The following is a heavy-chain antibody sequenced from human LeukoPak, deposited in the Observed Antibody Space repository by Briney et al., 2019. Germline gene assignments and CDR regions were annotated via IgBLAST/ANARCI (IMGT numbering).Heavy chain of an antibody. V-gene: IGHV1-8*03. Sequence: ASVKVSCKASGYTFTSYDINWVRQATGQGLEWMGWMNPNSGNTGYAQKFQGRVTITRNTSISTAYMELSSLRSDDTAVYYCARGKVVSTIRCHPWGQGTLVTVSS. CDR2: MNPNSGNT. D-gene: IGHD3-22*01. CDR3: ARGKVVSTIRCHP. CDR1: GYTFTSYD. J-gene: IGHJ5*02.